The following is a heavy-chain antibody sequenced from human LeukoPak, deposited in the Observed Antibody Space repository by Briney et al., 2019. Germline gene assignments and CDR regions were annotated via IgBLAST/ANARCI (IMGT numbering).Heavy chain of an antibody. CDR2: IYYSGST. V-gene: IGHV4-59*01. D-gene: IGHD2-15*01. J-gene: IGHJ5*02. CDR1: GGSISSYY. Sequence: TSETLSLTCTVSGGSISSYYWSWIRQPPGKGLEWIGYIYYSGSTNYNPSLKSRVTISVDTPRNQFSLKLSSVTAADTAVYYCARDLGDCSGGSCYWFDPWGQGTLVTVSS. CDR3: ARDLGDCSGGSCYWFDP.